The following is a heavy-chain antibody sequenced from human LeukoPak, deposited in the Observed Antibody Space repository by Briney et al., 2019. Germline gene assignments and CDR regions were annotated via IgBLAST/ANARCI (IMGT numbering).Heavy chain of an antibody. CDR3: ARGYSSSSYFDY. CDR2: IKQDGSEK. CDR1: GFAFSSYG. Sequence: PGRSLRLSCAASGFAFSSYGMHWVRQAPGKGLEWVANIKQDGSEKYYVDSVKGRFTISRDNAKNSLYLQMNSLRAEDTAVYYCARGYSSSSYFDYWGQGTLVTVSS. D-gene: IGHD6-6*01. J-gene: IGHJ4*02. V-gene: IGHV3-7*01.